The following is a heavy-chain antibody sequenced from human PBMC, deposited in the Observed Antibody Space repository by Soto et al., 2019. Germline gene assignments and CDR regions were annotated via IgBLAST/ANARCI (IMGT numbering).Heavy chain of an antibody. CDR3: AREPPMVRGVISPIDY. CDR1: GFTFSSYT. Sequence: GSLRLSCAASGFTFSSYTMAWVRQAPGKGLEWVSAISDSGGSPYYADSVQGRFTISRDNSKNTLFLQMNSLRAEDTAVYYCAREPPMVRGVISPIDYWGQGTLVTVSS. CDR2: ISDSGGSP. J-gene: IGHJ4*02. D-gene: IGHD3-10*01. V-gene: IGHV3-23*01.